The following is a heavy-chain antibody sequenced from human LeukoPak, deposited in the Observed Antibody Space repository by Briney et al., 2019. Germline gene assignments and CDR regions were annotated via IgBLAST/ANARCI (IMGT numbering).Heavy chain of an antibody. V-gene: IGHV4-59*01. J-gene: IGHJ4*02. CDR1: GGSITGYY. CDR3: ARGGWSLDD. CDR2: THSNGDT. D-gene: IGHD6-19*01. Sequence: SETLSLTCIVSGGSITGYYWSWIRQPPGKGLEWIGYTHSNGDTNYNPSLKSRVTISVDTSQSQFSLRLNSVTAADAAMYHCARGGWSLDDWGQGSLVAVSS.